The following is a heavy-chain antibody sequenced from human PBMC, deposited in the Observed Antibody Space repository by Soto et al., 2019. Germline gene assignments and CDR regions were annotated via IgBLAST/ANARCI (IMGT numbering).Heavy chain of an antibody. J-gene: IGHJ4*02. CDR2: IYYSGDT. Sequence: SETLSLTCTVSGGSIRSSNYYWAWVRQPPGKGLEWIANIYYSGDTYFHPSLRSRLTVSVDTSKNQFSPKLSPLTAADTAMYYCASLQVPGNFDYWGQGTLVTVSS. CDR3: ASLQVPGNFDY. CDR1: GGSIRSSNYY. D-gene: IGHD6-13*01. V-gene: IGHV4-39*01.